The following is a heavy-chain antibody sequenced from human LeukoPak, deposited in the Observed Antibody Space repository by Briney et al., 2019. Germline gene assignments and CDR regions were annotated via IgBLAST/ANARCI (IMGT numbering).Heavy chain of an antibody. CDR2: IIPILGIA. CDR1: GYTFTSYG. D-gene: IGHD3-22*01. V-gene: IGHV1-69*04. J-gene: IGHJ4*02. Sequence: SVKVSCKASGYTFTSYGISWVRQAPGQGLEWMGRIIPILGIANYAQKFQGRVTITADKSTSTAYMELSSLRSEDTAVYYCARANLYYYDSSGHYGGDFDYWGQGTLVTVSS. CDR3: ARANLYYYDSSGHYGGDFDY.